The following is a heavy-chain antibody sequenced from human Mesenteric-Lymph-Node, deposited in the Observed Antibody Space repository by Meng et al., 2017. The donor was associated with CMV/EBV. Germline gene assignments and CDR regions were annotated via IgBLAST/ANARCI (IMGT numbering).Heavy chain of an antibody. Sequence: SFPGYYWSWIRQPPGKGLEWIGEINDRGSTRYNPSLKSRLTISVETSKNQFSLKLSSVTAADTAVYYCARGLYCTGTSCYLGSAYFQHWGQGTLVTVSS. CDR2: INDRGST. CDR1: SFPGYY. J-gene: IGHJ1*01. CDR3: ARGLYCTGTSCYLGSAYFQH. D-gene: IGHD2-2*01. V-gene: IGHV4-34*01.